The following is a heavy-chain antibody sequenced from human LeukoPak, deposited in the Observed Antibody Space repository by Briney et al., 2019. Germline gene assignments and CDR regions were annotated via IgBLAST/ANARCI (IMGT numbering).Heavy chain of an antibody. CDR1: GGSISSYY. J-gene: IGHJ5*02. Sequence: SETLSLTCTVSGGSISSYYWSWIRQPPEKGLEWIGYIYYRGSTNYNPSLKGRVTISADTSKNQFSLKLSSVTAADTAVYYCAKLGGGSNNWFDPWGQGTLVAVSS. D-gene: IGHD3-16*01. CDR2: IYYRGST. V-gene: IGHV4-59*08. CDR3: AKLGGGSNNWFDP.